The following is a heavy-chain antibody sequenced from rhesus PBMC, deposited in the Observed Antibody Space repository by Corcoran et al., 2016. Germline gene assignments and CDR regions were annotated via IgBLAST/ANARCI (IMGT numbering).Heavy chain of an antibody. D-gene: IGHD6-25*01. Sequence: QVKLQQWGEGLVKPSETLSHTCAVYGVSISGYYWSWIRQPPGKGLGCIGNIDGNSATTNYNPSLKNRVTISKDTSTDQFSLKLTSVTAADSAMYYCARGGTNRLNWGQGVLVTVSS. CDR1: GVSISGYY. J-gene: IGHJ4*01. CDR3: ARGGTNRLN. CDR2: IDGNSATT. V-gene: IGHV4-73*01.